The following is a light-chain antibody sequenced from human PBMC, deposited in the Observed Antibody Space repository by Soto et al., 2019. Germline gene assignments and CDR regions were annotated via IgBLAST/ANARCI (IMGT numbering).Light chain of an antibody. CDR1: QSVSSS. J-gene: IGKJ5*01. CDR2: DAS. CDR3: QQRSNWPIT. V-gene: IGKV3-11*01. Sequence: EIVLAQSPGTLSLSPGESATLSCRASQSVSSSFLAWYQQKAGQAPRLLIYDASNRATGIPARFSGSGSGTDFTLTISSLEPEDFAVYYCQQRSNWPITFGQGTRLENK.